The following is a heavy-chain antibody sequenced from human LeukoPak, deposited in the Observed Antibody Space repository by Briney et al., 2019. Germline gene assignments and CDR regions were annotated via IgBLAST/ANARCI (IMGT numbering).Heavy chain of an antibody. CDR1: GGSISSYY. Sequence: SETLSLTCTVSGGSISSYYWSWIRQPPGKGLEWIGYIYYSGSTNYNPSLKTGVPISVNTSKNQFSLKLSSVTAADAAVYYCARGYCSSTSCYRWFDPWGQGTLVTVSS. J-gene: IGHJ5*02. D-gene: IGHD2-2*01. CDR2: IYYSGST. V-gene: IGHV4-59*01. CDR3: ARGYCSSTSCYRWFDP.